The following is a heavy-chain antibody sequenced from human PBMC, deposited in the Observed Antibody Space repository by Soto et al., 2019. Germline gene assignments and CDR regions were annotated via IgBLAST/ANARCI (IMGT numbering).Heavy chain of an antibody. CDR1: GGSISSSSYY. D-gene: IGHD2-2*01. V-gene: IGHV4-39*01. J-gene: IGHJ4*02. CDR3: ARSIVVVPAALDY. CDR2: IYYSGST. Sequence: QLQLQESGPGLVKPSETLSLTCTVSGGSISSSSYYWGWIRQPPGKGLEWIGSIYYSGSTYYNPSLKSRVTISVDTSKNQFSLKLSSVTAADTAVYYCARSIVVVPAALDYWGQGTLVTVSS.